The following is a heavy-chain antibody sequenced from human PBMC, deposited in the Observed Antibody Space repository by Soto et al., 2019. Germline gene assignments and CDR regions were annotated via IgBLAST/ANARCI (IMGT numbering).Heavy chain of an antibody. Sequence: TWGSLLLSCATSGFPFSTYGMNWVRQAPGKGLEWVSYISSSGSTIYYADSVKGRFTISRDNAKNSLYLQMNSLRAEDTAVYYCARDLHGVHYYYGMDVWGQGTTVTVSS. CDR3: ARDLHGVHYYYGMDV. V-gene: IGHV3-48*04. CDR2: ISSSGSTI. CDR1: GFPFSTYG. J-gene: IGHJ6*01. D-gene: IGHD3-10*01.